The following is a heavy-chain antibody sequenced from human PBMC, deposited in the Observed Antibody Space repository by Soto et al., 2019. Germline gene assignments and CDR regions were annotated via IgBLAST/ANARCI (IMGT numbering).Heavy chain of an antibody. CDR1: GFSFSSYT. CDR3: ARDGYTAMVLNY. CDR2: ISSSRSTR. V-gene: IGHV3-48*02. Sequence: EVQLVESGGGLVQPGGSLRLSCAASGFSFSSYTMNWVRQAPGKGLEWISSISSSRSTRYYADSVKGRFSISRDNDENSLYPQMNSLRDEDTAVYYCARDGYTAMVLNYWGQGTLVTVSS. J-gene: IGHJ4*02. D-gene: IGHD5-18*01.